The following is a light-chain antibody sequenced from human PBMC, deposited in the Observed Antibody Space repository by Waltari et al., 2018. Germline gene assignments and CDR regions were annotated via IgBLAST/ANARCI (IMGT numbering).Light chain of an antibody. CDR3: QQYSESPPIT. CDR1: QDIANY. Sequence: DIQMTQSPSSLSANVGDTGTITCQASQDIANYLNWCQQKPGKAPKVLIFDASNLQAGVPSRFSADGSGTDFTLTISSLQPEDIGTYYCQQYSESPPITFGGGTKVEI. J-gene: IGKJ4*01. CDR2: DAS. V-gene: IGKV1-33*01.